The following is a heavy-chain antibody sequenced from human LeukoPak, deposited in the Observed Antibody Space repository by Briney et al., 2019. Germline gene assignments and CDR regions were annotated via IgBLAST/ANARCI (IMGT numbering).Heavy chain of an antibody. CDR2: ISTSSSI. CDR3: ARRLSV. J-gene: IGHJ4*02. Sequence: PGGSLRLSCATSGFTFSDYSMNWVRQAPGKGLEWVSSISTSSSISYADSVRGRFTISRDNAKNSLYLEMNSLRAEDTAVYYCARRLSVWGQGTLVTVSS. CDR1: GFTFSDYS. V-gene: IGHV3-69-1*01. D-gene: IGHD2/OR15-2a*01.